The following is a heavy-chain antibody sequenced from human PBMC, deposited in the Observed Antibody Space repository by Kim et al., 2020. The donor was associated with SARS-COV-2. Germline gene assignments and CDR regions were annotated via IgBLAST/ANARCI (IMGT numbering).Heavy chain of an antibody. CDR3: ARHVGYYYYYMDV. V-gene: IGHV5-51*01. CDR1: GYSFTSYW. CDR2: IYPGDSDT. Sequence: GESLKISCKGSGYSFTSYWIGWVRQMPGKGLEWMGIIYPGDSDTRYSPSFQGQVTISADKSNSTAYLQWSSLKASDTAMYYCARHVGYYYYYMDVWGKGTTVTVSS. D-gene: IGHD2-15*01. J-gene: IGHJ6*03.